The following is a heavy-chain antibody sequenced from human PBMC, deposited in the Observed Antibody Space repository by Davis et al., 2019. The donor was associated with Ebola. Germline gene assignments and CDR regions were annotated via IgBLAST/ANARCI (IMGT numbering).Heavy chain of an antibody. J-gene: IGHJ3*02. D-gene: IGHD1-26*01. Sequence: AASVKVFCKASGYTFRNSAISWVRQAPGQGLEWMGWISAYNGNTNYAQILQGRVTMTTDTSPGTAYMELRSLRSDDTAVYFCARTSIVGTTTTASDIWGQGTKVTVSS. V-gene: IGHV1-18*01. CDR1: GYTFRNSA. CDR2: ISAYNGNT. CDR3: ARTSIVGTTTTASDI.